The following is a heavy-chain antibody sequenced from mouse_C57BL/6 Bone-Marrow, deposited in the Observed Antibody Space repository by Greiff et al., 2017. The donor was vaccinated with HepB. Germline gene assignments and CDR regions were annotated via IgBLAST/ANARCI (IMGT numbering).Heavy chain of an antibody. CDR1: GYTFTSYW. D-gene: IGHD1-1*01. Sequence: VQLQQPGTELVKPGASVKLSCKASGYTFTSYWMHWVKQRPGQGLEWIGNINPSNGGTNYNEKFKSKATLTVDKSSSTAYMQLSSLTSEDSAVYYGAREGGSYCGSSPRYFDVWGTGTTVTVSS. CDR3: AREGGSYCGSSPRYFDV. J-gene: IGHJ1*03. V-gene: IGHV1-53*01. CDR2: INPSNGGT.